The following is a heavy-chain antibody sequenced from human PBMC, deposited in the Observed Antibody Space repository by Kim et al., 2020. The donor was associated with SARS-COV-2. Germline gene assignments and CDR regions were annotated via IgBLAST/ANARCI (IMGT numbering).Heavy chain of an antibody. CDR3: ARSRDYGSDFDY. V-gene: IGHV3-21*01. D-gene: IGHD4-17*01. Sequence: YYAASVEGRFTSSRDNAKNSLYLQMSGRRAEDTAVYYCARSRDYGSDFDYWGQGTLVTVSS. J-gene: IGHJ4*02.